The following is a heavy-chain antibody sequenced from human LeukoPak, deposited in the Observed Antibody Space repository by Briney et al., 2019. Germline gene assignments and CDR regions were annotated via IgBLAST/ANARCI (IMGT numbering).Heavy chain of an antibody. CDR3: ARERTDTSMDY. CDR2: IYTGGST. J-gene: IGHJ4*02. Sequence: SQTLSLTCTVSGGSISSGSYYWTWIRQPAGKGLEWIGRIYTGGSTNHNPPLKSRVTISLDTSKNQFSLKLISVTAADTAVYFCARERTDTSMDYWGQGTLVTVSS. V-gene: IGHV4-61*02. D-gene: IGHD5-18*01. CDR1: GGSISSGSYY.